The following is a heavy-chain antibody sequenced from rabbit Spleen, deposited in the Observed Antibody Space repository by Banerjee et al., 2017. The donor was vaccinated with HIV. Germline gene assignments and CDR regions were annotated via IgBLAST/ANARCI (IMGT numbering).Heavy chain of an antibody. Sequence: QSLEESGGDLVKPGASLTLTCTASGLSLSSKYWICWVRQAPGKGLEWIACIYVGSSTNTYYASWAKGRFTISTTSSTTVTLQMTSLTAADTATYFCARDDHGGIGYMFNLWGPGTLVTVS. J-gene: IGHJ4*01. D-gene: IGHD8-1*01. CDR1: GLSLSSKYW. CDR2: IYVGSSTNT. V-gene: IGHV1S40*01. CDR3: ARDDHGGIGYMFNL.